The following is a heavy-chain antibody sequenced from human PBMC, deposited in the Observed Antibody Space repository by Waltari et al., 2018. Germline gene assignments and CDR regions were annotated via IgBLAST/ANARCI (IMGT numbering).Heavy chain of an antibody. CDR2: ISYDGSNK. Sequence: QVQLVESGGGVVQPGRSLRLSCAASGFTFSSYGMHWVRQAPGKGLEWVAVISYDGSNKYYADSVKGRFTISRDNSKNTLYLQMSSLRAEDTAVYYCAKDLQQLVTYDAFDIWGQGTMVTVSS. CDR1: GFTFSSYG. J-gene: IGHJ3*02. V-gene: IGHV3-30*18. CDR3: AKDLQQLVTYDAFDI. D-gene: IGHD6-13*01.